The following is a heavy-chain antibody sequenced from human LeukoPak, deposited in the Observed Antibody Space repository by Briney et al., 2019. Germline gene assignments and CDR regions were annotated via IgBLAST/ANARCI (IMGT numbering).Heavy chain of an antibody. CDR2: ISSSGSTI. Sequence: GGSLRLSCAASGFTFSDYYMSWIRQAPGKGLEWVSYISSSGSTIYYADSVKGRFTISRDNAKNSLYLQMNSLRAEDTAVYYCALSSLRFLEWSHLGYMDVWGKGTTVTVSS. D-gene: IGHD3-3*01. CDR3: ALSSLRFLEWSHLGYMDV. V-gene: IGHV3-11*04. CDR1: GFTFSDYY. J-gene: IGHJ6*03.